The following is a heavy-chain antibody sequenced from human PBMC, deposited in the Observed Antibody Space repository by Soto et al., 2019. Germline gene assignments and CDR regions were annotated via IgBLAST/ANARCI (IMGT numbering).Heavy chain of an antibody. V-gene: IGHV4-59*11. D-gene: IGHD6-19*01. CDR1: CGSISSHY. CDR2: IYYSGST. J-gene: IGHJ4*02. CDR3: ARLEYSSGWYRFGY. Sequence: SETLSLTCTVSCGSISSHYWSWIRQPPGKGLEWIGYIYYSGSTNYNPSLKSRVTISVDTSKNQFSLKLSSVTAADTAVYYCARLEYSSGWYRFGYWGQGTLVTVSS.